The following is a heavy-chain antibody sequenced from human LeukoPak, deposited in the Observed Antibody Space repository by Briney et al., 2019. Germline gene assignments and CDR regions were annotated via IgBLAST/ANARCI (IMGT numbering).Heavy chain of an antibody. J-gene: IGHJ5*02. CDR1: GGSISSYY. V-gene: IGHV4-4*07. CDR3: AREGAGRVWFGELFTSYNWFDP. D-gene: IGHD3-10*01. CDR2: IYTSGST. Sequence: PSETLSLTCTVSGGSISSYYWSWIRQPAGKGLEWIGRIYTSGSTNYNPSLKSRVTMSVDTSKNQFSLKLSSVTAADTAVYYCAREGAGRVWFGELFTSYNWFDPWGQGTLVTVSS.